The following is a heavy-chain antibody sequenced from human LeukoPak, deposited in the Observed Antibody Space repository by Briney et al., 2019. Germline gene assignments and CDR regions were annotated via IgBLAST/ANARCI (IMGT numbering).Heavy chain of an antibody. J-gene: IGHJ4*02. Sequence: ASVKVSCKASGYTFTSYAMYCVRQAPGQRLEWMGWINAGNGNTKYSQKFQGRVTTTRDTSASTAYMELSSLRSEDTSVYYCARESSWLKWLGYWGQGTLVTVSS. CDR2: INAGNGNT. CDR3: ARESSWLKWLGY. D-gene: IGHD6-13*01. V-gene: IGHV1-3*01. CDR1: GYTFTSYA.